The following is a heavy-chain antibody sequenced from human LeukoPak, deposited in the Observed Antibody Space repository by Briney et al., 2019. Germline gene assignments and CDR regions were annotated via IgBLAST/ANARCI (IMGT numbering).Heavy chain of an antibody. CDR2: ISGSGGST. D-gene: IGHD1-26*01. J-gene: IGHJ5*02. V-gene: IGHV3-23*01. Sequence: GGSLRLSCAASGFTFSSYAVSWVRQAPGKGLEWVSAISGSGGSTYYADSVKGRFTISRDNSKNTLYLQMNSLRAEDTAVYYCAKDQEWELPNLNWFDPWGQGTLVTVSS. CDR1: GFTFSSYA. CDR3: AKDQEWELPNLNWFDP.